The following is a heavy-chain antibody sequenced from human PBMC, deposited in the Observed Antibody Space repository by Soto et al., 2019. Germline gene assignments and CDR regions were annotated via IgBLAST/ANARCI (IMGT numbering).Heavy chain of an antibody. CDR2: ISGSGGST. V-gene: IGHV3-23*01. Sequence: GGSLRLSCAASGFTFSSYVMSWVRQAPGKGLEWVSAISGSGGSTYYADSVKGRFTISRDNSKNTLYLQMNSLRAEDTAVYYCAKDLSAATTIYYYYMDVWGKGTTVTVSS. J-gene: IGHJ6*03. CDR1: GFTFSSYV. D-gene: IGHD4-17*01. CDR3: AKDLSAATTIYYYYMDV.